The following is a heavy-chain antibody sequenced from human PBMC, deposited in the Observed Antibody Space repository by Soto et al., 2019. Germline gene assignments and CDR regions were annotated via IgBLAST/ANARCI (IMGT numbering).Heavy chain of an antibody. CDR3: ARRVAARQYYYYYYGMDV. D-gene: IGHD6-6*01. Sequence: SETLSLTCTVSGGSISSSSYYWGWIRQPPGKGLEWIGSIYYSGSTYYNPSLKGRVTISVDTSKNQFSLKLSSVTAADTAVYYCARRVAARQYYYYYYGMDVWGQGTTVTVSS. V-gene: IGHV4-39*01. J-gene: IGHJ6*02. CDR1: GGSISSSSYY. CDR2: IYYSGST.